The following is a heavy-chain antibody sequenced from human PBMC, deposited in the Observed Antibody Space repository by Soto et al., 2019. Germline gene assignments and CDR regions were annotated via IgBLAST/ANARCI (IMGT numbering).Heavy chain of an antibody. V-gene: IGHV3-30*04. D-gene: IGHD3-22*01. CDR2: ISYDGSNK. J-gene: IGHJ4*02. Sequence: GGSLRLSCAASGFTFSSYAMHWVRQAPGKGLEWVAVISYDGSNKYYADSVKGRFTISRDNSKNTLYLQMNSLRAEDTAVYYCARPSLEVGSSGYYYFDYWGQGTLVTVSS. CDR1: GFTFSSYA. CDR3: ARPSLEVGSSGYYYFDY.